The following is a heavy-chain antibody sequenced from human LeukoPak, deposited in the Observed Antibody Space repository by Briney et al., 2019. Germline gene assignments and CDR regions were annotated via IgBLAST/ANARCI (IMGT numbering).Heavy chain of an antibody. CDR2: ISSSSSYI. J-gene: IGHJ4*02. V-gene: IGHV3-21*04. Sequence: GGSLRLSCAASGFXFSTYEINWVRQAPGKGLEWVSSISSSSSYIYYADSVKGRFTISRDNAKNSLYLQMNSLRAEDTALYYCARADKDGYGFFGFDYWGQGTLVTVSS. CDR1: GFXFSTYE. D-gene: IGHD5-18*01. CDR3: ARADKDGYGFFGFDY.